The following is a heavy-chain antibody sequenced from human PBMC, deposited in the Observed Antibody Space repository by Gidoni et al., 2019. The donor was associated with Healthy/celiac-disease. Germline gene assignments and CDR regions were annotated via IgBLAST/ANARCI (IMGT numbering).Heavy chain of an antibody. D-gene: IGHD3-16*01. Sequence: EVQLLESGGGLVQPGGSLRLSCAASGFTFSSYAMSWVRQAPGKGLEWVSAISGSGGSTYYADSVKGRFTISRDNSKNTLYLQMNSLRAEDTAVYYCAKASDYVWGSLYYFDYWGQGTLVTVSS. CDR1: GFTFSSYA. J-gene: IGHJ4*02. V-gene: IGHV3-23*01. CDR3: AKASDYVWGSLYYFDY. CDR2: ISGSGGST.